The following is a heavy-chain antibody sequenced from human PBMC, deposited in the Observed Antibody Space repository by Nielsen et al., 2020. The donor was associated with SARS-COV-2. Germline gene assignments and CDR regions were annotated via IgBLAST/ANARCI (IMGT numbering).Heavy chain of an antibody. Sequence: VRQAPGKGLNWVANIKQDGSEKYYVDSVKGRFTISRDNAKNSLYLQMNSLRAENTAVYYCARDTAMVPGAFDIWGQGTMVTVSS. D-gene: IGHD5-18*01. CDR3: ARDTAMVPGAFDI. V-gene: IGHV3-7*05. J-gene: IGHJ3*02. CDR2: IKQDGSEK.